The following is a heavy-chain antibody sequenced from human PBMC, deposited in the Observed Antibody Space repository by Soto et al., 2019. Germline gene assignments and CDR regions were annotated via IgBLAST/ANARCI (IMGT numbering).Heavy chain of an antibody. CDR1: GYTFTSYA. V-gene: IGHV1-3*01. J-gene: IGHJ5*02. CDR2: INASNGNT. Sequence: ASVKVSCKASGYTFTSYAMHWVRQAPGQRLEWMGGINASNGNTKYSQKFQGRVTITADESTSTAYMGLSSLRSEDTAVYYCASGGHCSGGSCYSPWFDPWGQGTLVTVSS. CDR3: ASGGHCSGGSCYSPWFDP. D-gene: IGHD2-15*01.